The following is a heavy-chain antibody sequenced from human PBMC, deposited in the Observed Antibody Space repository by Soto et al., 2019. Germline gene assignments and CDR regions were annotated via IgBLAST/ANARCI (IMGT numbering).Heavy chain of an antibody. Sequence: GGSLRLSRAASGFSVTTNYMIWVRQAPGKGLEWVSVIYTNGGTFYADSVKGRFTISRDNSKYTLYLQMNSLRAEDTAVYYCAKDLDDYSNSSYYYYYGMDVWGQGTPVTVSS. V-gene: IGHV3-66*01. J-gene: IGHJ6*02. CDR2: IYTNGGT. CDR1: GFSVTTNY. D-gene: IGHD4-4*01. CDR3: AKDLDDYSNSSYYYYYGMDV.